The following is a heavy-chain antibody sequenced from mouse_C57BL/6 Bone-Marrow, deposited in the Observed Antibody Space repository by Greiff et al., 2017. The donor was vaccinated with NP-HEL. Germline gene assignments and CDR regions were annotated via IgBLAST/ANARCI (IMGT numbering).Heavy chain of an antibody. CDR1: SYSITSGYY. CDR2: ISYDGSN. D-gene: IGHD1-1*01. J-gene: IGHJ1*03. Sequence: VQLKESGPGLVKPSQSLSLTCSVTSYSITSGYYWNWIRQFPGNKLEWMGYISYDGSNNYNPSLKNRISITRDTSKNQFFLKLNSVTTEDTATYYCARNYGSSYGYFDVWGTGTTVTVSS. CDR3: ARNYGSSYGYFDV. V-gene: IGHV3-6*01.